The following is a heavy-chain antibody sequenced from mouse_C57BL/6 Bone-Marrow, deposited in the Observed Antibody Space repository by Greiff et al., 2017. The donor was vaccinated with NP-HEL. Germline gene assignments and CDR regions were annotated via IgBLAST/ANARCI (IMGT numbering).Heavy chain of an antibody. CDR1: GFTFSSYG. CDR2: ISSGGSYT. Sequence: EVQLVESGGDLVKPGGSLKLSCAASGFTFSSYGMSWVRQTPDKRLEWVATISSGGSYTYYPDSVKGRFTISRDNATNTLYLQMSSLKSEDTAMYYCARPKMDYWGQGTSVTVSS. CDR3: ARPKMDY. V-gene: IGHV5-6*01. J-gene: IGHJ4*01.